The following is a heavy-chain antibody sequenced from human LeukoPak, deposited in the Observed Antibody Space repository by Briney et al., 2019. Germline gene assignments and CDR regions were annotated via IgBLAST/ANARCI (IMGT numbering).Heavy chain of an antibody. V-gene: IGHV3-30*02. CDR1: GFTFSSYG. Sequence: GGSLRLSCAASGFTFSSYGMHWVRQAPGKGLEWVAFIRYDGSNKYYADSVKGRFTISRDNSKNTLYLQMNSLRAEDTAVYYCAKDVLVVPAAKGGDAFDIWGQGTMVTVSS. CDR3: AKDVLVVPAAKGGDAFDI. CDR2: IRYDGSNK. D-gene: IGHD2-2*01. J-gene: IGHJ3*02.